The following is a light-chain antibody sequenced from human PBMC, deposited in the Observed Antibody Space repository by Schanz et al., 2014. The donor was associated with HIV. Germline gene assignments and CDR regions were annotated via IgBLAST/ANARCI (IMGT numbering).Light chain of an antibody. CDR2: EGS. J-gene: IGLJ3*02. CDR1: SSDVGGYNY. Sequence: QSVLTQPASVSGSPGQSIAISCTGTSSDVGGYNYVSWYQQHPGKAPKLMIYEGSKRPSGVSNRFSGSKSGNTASLTVSGLQAEDEADYYCSSYAGSNNFWVFGGGTKLTVL. V-gene: IGLV2-8*01. CDR3: SSYAGSNNFWV.